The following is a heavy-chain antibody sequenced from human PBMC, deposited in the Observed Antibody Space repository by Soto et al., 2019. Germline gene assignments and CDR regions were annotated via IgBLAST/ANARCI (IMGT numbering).Heavy chain of an antibody. D-gene: IGHD1-26*01. CDR2: ISYDGSNK. J-gene: IGHJ4*02. Sequence: VGSLRLSCAASGFTFSSYAMGWVRQAPGKGLEWVEVISYDGSNKYYADSVKGRFTISTDNSKSTLYLQMNSLRAEDTAVYYCARLRWEQPWVFDYWGQGTLVTVSS. CDR3: ARLRWEQPWVFDY. CDR1: GFTFSSYA. V-gene: IGHV3-30-3*01.